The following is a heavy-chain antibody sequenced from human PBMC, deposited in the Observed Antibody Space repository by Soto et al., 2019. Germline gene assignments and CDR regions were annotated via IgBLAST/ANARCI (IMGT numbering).Heavy chain of an antibody. CDR1: GYTFSSYG. D-gene: IGHD3-9*01. Sequence: QVQLVQSGAEVKKPGASVKVSCKASGYTFSSYGISWVRQAPGQGLEWMGWISAYNGNTNYAQKLQGRVTMTTDTSTSTAYMELRSLRSADTAVYYCARGPNYDILTGNYDGMDVWGQGTTVTVSS. CDR3: ARGPNYDILTGNYDGMDV. V-gene: IGHV1-18*01. J-gene: IGHJ6*02. CDR2: ISAYNGNT.